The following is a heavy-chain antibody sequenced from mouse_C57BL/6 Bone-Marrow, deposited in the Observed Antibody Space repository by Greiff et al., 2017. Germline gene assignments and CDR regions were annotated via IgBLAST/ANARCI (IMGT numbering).Heavy chain of an antibody. CDR1: GYTFTSYG. J-gene: IGHJ4*01. CDR3: ARGGDYYAMDY. CDR2: IYPRSGNT. Sequence: QVQLKESGAELARPGASVKLSCKASGYTFTSYGISWVKQRTGQGLEWIGEIYPRSGNTYYNEKFKGKATLTADKSSSTAYMELRSLTSEDSAVYVCARGGDYYAMDYWGQGTSVTVSS. V-gene: IGHV1-81*01.